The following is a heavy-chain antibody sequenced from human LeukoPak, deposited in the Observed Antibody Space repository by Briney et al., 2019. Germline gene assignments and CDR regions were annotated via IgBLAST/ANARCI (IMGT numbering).Heavy chain of an antibody. CDR1: GDSVSSNSAA. CDR3: ARVWIAARVKKWAFDI. Sequence: SQTLSLTCAISGDSVSSNSAAWNWIRQSPSRGLEWLGRTYYRSKWYNDYAVSVKSRITINPDTSKNQFSLKLSSVTAADTAVYYCARVWIAARVKKWAFDIWGQGTMVTASS. J-gene: IGHJ3*02. D-gene: IGHD6-6*01. CDR2: TYYRSKWYN. V-gene: IGHV6-1*01.